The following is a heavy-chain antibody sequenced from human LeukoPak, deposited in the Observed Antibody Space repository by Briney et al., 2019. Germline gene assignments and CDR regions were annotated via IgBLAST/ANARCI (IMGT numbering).Heavy chain of an antibody. CDR1: GLTFSNAW. CDR3: TTGPGNSGY. CDR2: IKSTTVDGTP. V-gene: IGHV3-15*01. D-gene: IGHD4-23*01. Sequence: PRGSLRLSCAVSGLTFSNAWMSWVRQAPGKGLEWVGRIKSTTVDGTPEYAAPVKGRFTISRDDSKNTVYPQMNSLKTEDTAVYYCTTGPGNSGYWGQGTLVTVSS. J-gene: IGHJ4*02.